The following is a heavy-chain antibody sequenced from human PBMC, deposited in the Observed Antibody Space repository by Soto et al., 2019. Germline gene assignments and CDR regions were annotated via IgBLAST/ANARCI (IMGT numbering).Heavy chain of an antibody. CDR2: IYYSGST. Sequence: SETLSLTCTVSGGSVSSYYWSWIRQPPGKGLEWIGYIYYSGSTNYNPSLKSRVTISVDTSKNQFSLKLSSVTAADTAVYYCARGRYYDFWSGCDPWGQGTLVTAPQ. V-gene: IGHV4-59*02. J-gene: IGHJ5*02. CDR1: GGSVSSYY. CDR3: ARGRYYDFWSGCDP. D-gene: IGHD3-3*01.